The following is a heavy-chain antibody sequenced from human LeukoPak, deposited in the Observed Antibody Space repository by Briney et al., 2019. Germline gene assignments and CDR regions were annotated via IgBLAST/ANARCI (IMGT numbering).Heavy chain of an antibody. Sequence: SETLSLTCTVSGGSISSYYWSWIRQPPGKGLEWIGYIYYSGSTNYNPPLKSRVTISVDTSKNQFSLKLSSVTAADTAVYYCARDSWFGELSSNYYYYGMDVWGQGTTVTVSS. V-gene: IGHV4-59*01. CDR1: GGSISSYY. D-gene: IGHD3-10*01. CDR3: ARDSWFGELSSNYYYYGMDV. J-gene: IGHJ6*02. CDR2: IYYSGST.